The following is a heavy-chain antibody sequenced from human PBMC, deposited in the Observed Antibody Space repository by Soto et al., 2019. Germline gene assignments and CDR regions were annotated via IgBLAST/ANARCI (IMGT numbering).Heavy chain of an antibody. J-gene: IGHJ4*02. CDR2: INAGNGNT. CDR1: GYTFTSYA. V-gene: IGHV1-3*01. D-gene: IGHD2-21*02. CDR3: ARSFVVVTDFDY. Sequence: GASVKVSCKASGYTFTSYAMHWARQAPGQRLEWMGWINAGNGNTKYSQKFQGRVTITRDTSANTAYMELSSLRSEDTAVYYCARSFVVVTDFDYWGQGTLVTVSS.